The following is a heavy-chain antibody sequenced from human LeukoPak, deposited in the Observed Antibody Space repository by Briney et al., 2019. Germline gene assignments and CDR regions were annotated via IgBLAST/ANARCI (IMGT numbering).Heavy chain of an antibody. CDR3: ARGDSYVQIDY. Sequence: SSETLSLTCTVSGGSISSRSYYWGWIRQPPGKGLEWIGSMYYSGSTNYSPSLKSRVTISVDTSKNQFSLKLSSVTAADTAVYYCARGDSYVQIDYWGQGTLVTVSS. CDR2: MYYSGST. V-gene: IGHV4-39*01. D-gene: IGHD2-21*02. J-gene: IGHJ4*02. CDR1: GGSISSRSYY.